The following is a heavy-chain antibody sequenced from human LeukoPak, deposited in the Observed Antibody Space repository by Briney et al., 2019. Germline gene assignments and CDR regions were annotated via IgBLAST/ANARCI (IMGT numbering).Heavy chain of an antibody. CDR1: GFTISSHA. Sequence: GRSLRLSCAASGFTISSHAMHWVRQAPGKGLEWGAVISYDGGKKYYADSVKGRFTISRDNSKNTLYLQVNSLRADDTAVYYCAREKMKITMIVVGLDIWGQGTMVTVSS. V-gene: IGHV3-30*04. CDR3: AREKMKITMIVVGLDI. J-gene: IGHJ3*02. CDR2: ISYDGGKK. D-gene: IGHD3-22*01.